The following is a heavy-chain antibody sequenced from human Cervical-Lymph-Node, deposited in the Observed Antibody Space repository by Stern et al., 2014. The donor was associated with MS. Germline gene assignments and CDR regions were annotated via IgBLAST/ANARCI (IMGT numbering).Heavy chain of an antibody. CDR2: MTSSSTSYK. CDR3: AREEKRLPLLY. CDR1: GFTFGSYS. D-gene: IGHD2-21*01. J-gene: IGHJ4*02. V-gene: IGHV3-21*01. Sequence: EVQLVESGGGVVKPGGSLRLSCAASGFTFGSYSMNWVRQAPGKGLEWVSAMTSSSTSYKYYADSVKGRFTISRDNAKNSLYLQMNSLRAEDTAVYYCAREEKRLPLLYWGQGTLVTVSS.